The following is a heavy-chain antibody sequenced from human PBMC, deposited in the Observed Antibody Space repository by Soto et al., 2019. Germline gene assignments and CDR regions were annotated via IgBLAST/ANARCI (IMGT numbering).Heavy chain of an antibody. Sequence: QVQLQESGPGLVKPSQTLSLTCTVSGGSISSANYFWSWIRQLPGKGLEWIGYISYRGRATYNPSLGGGVTISVDTSKTQFSLRLGSVTAAETALYYWARGVNVAATSDAFDIGGKGKKATVSS. CDR1: GGSISSANYF. J-gene: IGHJ3*02. D-gene: IGHD2-15*01. CDR2: ISYRGRA. V-gene: IGHV4-31*03. CDR3: ARGVNVAATSDAFDI.